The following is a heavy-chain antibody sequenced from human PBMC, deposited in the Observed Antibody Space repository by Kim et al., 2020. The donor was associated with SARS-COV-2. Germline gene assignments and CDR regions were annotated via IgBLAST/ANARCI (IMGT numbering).Heavy chain of an antibody. CDR2: ISSSSSYT. J-gene: IGHJ6*02. D-gene: IGHD2-2*02. CDR1: GFTFSDYY. CDR3: ARVKEYCSSTSCYTPHHYYYYYGMDV. Sequence: GGSLRLSCAASGFTFSDYYMSWIRQAPGKGLEWVSYISSSSSYTNYADSVKGRFTISRDNAKNSLYLQMNSLRAEDTAVYYCARVKEYCSSTSCYTPHHYYYYYGMDVWGQGTTVTVSS. V-gene: IGHV3-11*06.